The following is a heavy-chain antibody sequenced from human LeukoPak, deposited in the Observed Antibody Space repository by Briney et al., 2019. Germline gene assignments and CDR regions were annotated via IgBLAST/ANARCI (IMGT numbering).Heavy chain of an antibody. Sequence: QPGGSLRLSCAASGFTFSSYEMNWVRQAPGKGLEWVSYISSSGSTIYYADSVKGRFTISRDNAKNSPYLQMNSLRAEDTAVYYCARVRAVAGPLDYWGQGTLVTVSS. V-gene: IGHV3-48*03. CDR1: GFTFSSYE. CDR2: ISSSGSTI. D-gene: IGHD6-19*01. CDR3: ARVRAVAGPLDY. J-gene: IGHJ4*02.